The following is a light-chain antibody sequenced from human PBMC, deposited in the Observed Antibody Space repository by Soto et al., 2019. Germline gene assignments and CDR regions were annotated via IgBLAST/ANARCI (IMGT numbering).Light chain of an antibody. Sequence: QSALTQPASVSGSPGQSITISCTGTSSDVGAYNYVSWYQQHPGKAPKLIISEVSNRPPGVSNRFSGSKSGNTASLTISGLQAEDEADYYCSSYTSSSTVVFGGGTKLTVL. CDR1: SSDVGAYNY. V-gene: IGLV2-14*01. CDR2: EVS. J-gene: IGLJ2*01. CDR3: SSYTSSSTVV.